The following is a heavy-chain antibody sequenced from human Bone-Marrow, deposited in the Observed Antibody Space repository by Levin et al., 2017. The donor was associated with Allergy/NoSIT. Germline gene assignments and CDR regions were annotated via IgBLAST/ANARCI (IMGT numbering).Heavy chain of an antibody. Sequence: GASVKVSCAASGFTFSGYWMHWVRQDPGKGLVWVSRINSDGRTTDYADSVKGRFTISRDNAKNTVYLQMNSLRVEDTAVYYCVRGWLLGVDTFDIWGQGTMVTVSS. CDR1: GFTFSGYW. CDR2: INSDGRTT. CDR3: VRGWLLGVDTFDI. J-gene: IGHJ3*02. D-gene: IGHD3-22*01. V-gene: IGHV3-74*01.